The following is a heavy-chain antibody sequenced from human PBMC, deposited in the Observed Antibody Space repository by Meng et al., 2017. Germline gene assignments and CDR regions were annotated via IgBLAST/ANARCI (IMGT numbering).Heavy chain of an antibody. CDR1: GFSLSTGGVG. CDR3: AHRRGDSREGWFDP. V-gene: IGHV2-5*02. D-gene: IGHD2-21*02. J-gene: IGHJ5*02. CDR2: IYWDDDK. Sequence: TSKESCLTLVNPTQTLTLTVPFSGFSLSTGGVGVGWIRQPPGKALEWLALIYWDDDKRYSPSLKSRLTITKDTPKNQVVLTMTNMDPVDTATYYCAHRRGDSREGWFDPWGQGTLVTVSS.